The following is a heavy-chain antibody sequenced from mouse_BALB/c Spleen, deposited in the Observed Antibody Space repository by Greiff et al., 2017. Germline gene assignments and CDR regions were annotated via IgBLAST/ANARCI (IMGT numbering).Heavy chain of an antibody. CDR3: ARGTTATNFDV. Sequence: QVQLQQSGAELAKPGASVKMSCKASGYTFTSYWMHWVKQRPGQGLEWIGYINPSTGYTEYNQKFKDKATLTADKSSSTAYMQLSSLTSEDSAVYYCARGTTATNFDVWGAGTTVTVSS. J-gene: IGHJ1*01. CDR2: INPSTGYT. CDR1: GYTFTSYW. V-gene: IGHV1-7*01. D-gene: IGHD1-2*01.